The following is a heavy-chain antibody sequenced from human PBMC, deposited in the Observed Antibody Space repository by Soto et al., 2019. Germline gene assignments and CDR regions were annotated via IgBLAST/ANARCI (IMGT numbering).Heavy chain of an antibody. Sequence: LGESLKTSGKGSGYSFTSYWISWVRQMPGKGLEWMGRIDPSDSYTKYSPSFQRHVTSSADKSISTANLQWSSLKASDTAMYYCARTGASSWYSENGMDVWGQGTTVTVSS. CDR1: GYSFTSYW. V-gene: IGHV5-10-1*01. J-gene: IGHJ6*02. CDR2: IDPSDSYT. D-gene: IGHD6-13*01. CDR3: ARTGASSWYSENGMDV.